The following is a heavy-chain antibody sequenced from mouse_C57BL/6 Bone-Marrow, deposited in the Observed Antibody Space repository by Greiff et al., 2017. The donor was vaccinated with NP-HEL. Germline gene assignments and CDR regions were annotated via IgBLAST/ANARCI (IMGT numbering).Heavy chain of an antibody. Sequence: VQLKESGPELVKPGASVKISCKASGYSFTDYNMNWVKQSTGKSLEWIGVINPNYGTTSYNQKFKGKATLTVDQSSSTAYMQLNSLTSEDSAVYYCARGDYYGSSGDYWGQGTTLTVSS. CDR2: INPNYGTT. CDR1: GYSFTDYN. CDR3: ARGDYYGSSGDY. V-gene: IGHV1-39*01. J-gene: IGHJ2*01. D-gene: IGHD1-1*01.